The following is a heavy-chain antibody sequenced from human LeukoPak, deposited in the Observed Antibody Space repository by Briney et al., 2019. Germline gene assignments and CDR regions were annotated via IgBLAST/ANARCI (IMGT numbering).Heavy chain of an antibody. D-gene: IGHD2-2*01. CDR3: ARALRRQVGPRPIGYCSSTSCPPKGMDV. J-gene: IGHJ6*02. Sequence: PGRSLRLSCAASGFTFSSYVMHWVRQAPGKGLEWVAVIWYDGSNKYYADSVKGRFTISRDNSKNTLYLQMNSLRAEDTAVYYCARALRRQVGPRPIGYCSSTSCPPKGMDVWGQGTTVTVSS. V-gene: IGHV3-33*08. CDR2: IWYDGSNK. CDR1: GFTFSSYV.